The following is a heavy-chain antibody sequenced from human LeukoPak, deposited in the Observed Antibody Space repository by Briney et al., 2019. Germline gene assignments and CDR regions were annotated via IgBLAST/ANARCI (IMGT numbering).Heavy chain of an antibody. D-gene: IGHD6-19*01. CDR2: IIPVFGTA. V-gene: IGHV1-69*05. J-gene: IGHJ4*02. CDR1: GGTFSSYA. CDR3: ARARAVAGNGDFDY. Sequence: GSSVKVSCKASGGTFSSYAISWVRQAPGQGLEWMGGIIPVFGTANYAQKFQGRVTITTDESTSTAYMELSRLRYEDTAVYYCARARAVAGNGDFDYWGQGTLVTVSS.